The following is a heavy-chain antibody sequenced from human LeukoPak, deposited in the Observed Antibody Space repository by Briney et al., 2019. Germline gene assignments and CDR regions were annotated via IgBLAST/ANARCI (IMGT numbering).Heavy chain of an antibody. J-gene: IGHJ5*02. Sequence: SETLSLTCTVSGGSISSSSYYWGWLRQPPGLGLEWGVSGCCSGSTYYNPSLKSRVTISVDTSKNQISLKLSPVTAADTAVYYCARACIAAQGFDPWGQGTLVTVSS. CDR2: GCCSGST. CDR3: ARACIAAQGFDP. D-gene: IGHD6-6*01. V-gene: IGHV4-39*01. CDR1: GGSISSSSYY.